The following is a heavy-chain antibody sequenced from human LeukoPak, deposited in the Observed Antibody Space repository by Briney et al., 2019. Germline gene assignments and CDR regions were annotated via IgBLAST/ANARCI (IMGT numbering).Heavy chain of an antibody. CDR3: ARGGLFDFDY. D-gene: IGHD2-21*01. CDR1: DGSISGYS. CDR2: TYYSGDT. Sequence: SETLSLTCTVSDGSISGYSWSWIRQPPGKGLEWIGYTYYSGDTNYNPSLKSRVTISVDTSKNQFSLKLSSVTAADTAVYYCARGGLFDFDYWGQGTLVTVSS. J-gene: IGHJ4*02. V-gene: IGHV4-59*01.